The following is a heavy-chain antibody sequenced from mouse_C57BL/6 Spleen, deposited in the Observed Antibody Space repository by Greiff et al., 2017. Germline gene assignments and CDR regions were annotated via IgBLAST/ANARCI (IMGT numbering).Heavy chain of an antibody. J-gene: IGHJ3*01. Sequence: EVKLQQSGPELVKPGASVKISCKASGYTFTDYYMNWVKQSHGKSLEWIGDINPNNGGTSYNQKFKGKATLTVNKSSSTAYMELRSLTSEDSAVYYCAPYYYCSSGGFAYWGQGTLVTVSA. CDR3: APYYYCSSGGFAY. V-gene: IGHV1-26*01. CDR2: INPNNGGT. D-gene: IGHD1-1*01. CDR1: GYTFTDYY.